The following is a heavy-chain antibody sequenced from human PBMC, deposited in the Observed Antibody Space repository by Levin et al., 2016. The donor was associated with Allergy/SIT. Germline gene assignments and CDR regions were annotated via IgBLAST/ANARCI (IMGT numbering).Heavy chain of an antibody. CDR1: GGSISSYY. Sequence: SETLSLTCTVSGGSISSYYWSWIRQPPGKGLEWIGYIYYSGSTNYNPSLKSRVTISVDTSKNQFSLKLSSVTAADTAVYYCARNYPYGSGSYGMDVWGQGTTVTVSS. D-gene: IGHD3-10*01. CDR2: IYYSGST. J-gene: IGHJ6*02. CDR3: ARNYPYGSGSYGMDV. V-gene: IGHV4-59*13.